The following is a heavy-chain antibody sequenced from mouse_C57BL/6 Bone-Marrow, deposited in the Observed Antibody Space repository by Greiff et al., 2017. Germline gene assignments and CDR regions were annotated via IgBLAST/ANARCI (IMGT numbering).Heavy chain of an antibody. CDR2: IDPSDSYT. CDR1: GYTFTSYW. D-gene: IGHD2-1*01. Sequence: VQLQQPGAELVKPGASVKLSCKASGYTFTSYWMQWVKQRPGQGLEWIGEIDPSDSYTNYTQKFKGKATLPVDTSSSTAYMQLSSLTSEDSAVYYCARGIYYGNYDYAMDYWGQGTSVTVSS. CDR3: ARGIYYGNYDYAMDY. V-gene: IGHV1-50*01. J-gene: IGHJ4*01.